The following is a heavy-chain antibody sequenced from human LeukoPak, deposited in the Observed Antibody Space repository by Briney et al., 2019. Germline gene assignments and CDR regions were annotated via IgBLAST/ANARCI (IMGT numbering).Heavy chain of an antibody. J-gene: IGHJ4*02. CDR1: GGTFSSYA. CDR2: IIPIFGTA. CDR3: ARDRRDRINRRQYYDSSGYSPFDY. Sequence: SVKVSCKASGGTFSSYAISWVRQAPGQGLEWTGGIIPIFGTANYAQKFQGRVTITADESTSTAYMELSSLRSEDTAVYYCARDRRDRINRRQYYDSSGYSPFDYWGQGTLVTVSS. D-gene: IGHD3-22*01. V-gene: IGHV1-69*13.